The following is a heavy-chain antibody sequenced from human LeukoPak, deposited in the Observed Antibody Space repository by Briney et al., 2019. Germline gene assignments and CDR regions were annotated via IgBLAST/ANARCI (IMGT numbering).Heavy chain of an antibody. Sequence: SVKVSCKASGGIFSSYAISWVRQAPGQGLEWMGGIIPIFGTANYAQKFQGRVTITADESTSTAYMELSSLRSEDTAVYYCAKAPGYDFWSGYFVRDEGSGAFDIWGQGTMVTVSS. CDR1: GGIFSSYA. D-gene: IGHD3-3*01. CDR2: IIPIFGTA. J-gene: IGHJ3*02. V-gene: IGHV1-69*01. CDR3: AKAPGYDFWSGYFVRDEGSGAFDI.